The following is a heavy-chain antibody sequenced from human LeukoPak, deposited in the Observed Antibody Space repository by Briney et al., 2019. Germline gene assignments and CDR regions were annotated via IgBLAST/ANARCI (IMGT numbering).Heavy chain of an antibody. V-gene: IGHV3-23*01. CDR3: AKAGQQWLVHAYYFDY. J-gene: IGHJ4*02. D-gene: IGHD6-19*01. Sequence: PGGSLRLSCAASGFTFSSYAMSWVRQAPGKGLEWVSTISGSGGNTYYGDSVKGRFTISRDNSNNTLYLQMNSLRAEDTAVYYCAKAGQQWLVHAYYFDYWGQGTLVTVSS. CDR1: GFTFSSYA. CDR2: ISGSGGNT.